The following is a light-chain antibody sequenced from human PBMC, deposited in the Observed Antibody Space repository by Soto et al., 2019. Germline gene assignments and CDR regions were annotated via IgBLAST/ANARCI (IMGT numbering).Light chain of an antibody. CDR1: SSDVGGYNY. CDR2: DVS. V-gene: IGLV2-14*01. J-gene: IGLJ2*01. CDR3: SSYTSSSTGV. Sequence: QSALTQPASVSGSPGQSITISCTGTSSDVGGYNYVSWYQQHPGKAPKLMIYDVSNRPSGVSNRFSGSKSGNTASLTISGLQAEDGADYYCSSYTSSSTGVFGGGTKLPVL.